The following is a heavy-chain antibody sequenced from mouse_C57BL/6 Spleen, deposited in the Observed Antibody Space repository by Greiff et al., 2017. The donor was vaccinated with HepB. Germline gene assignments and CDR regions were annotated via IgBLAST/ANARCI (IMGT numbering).Heavy chain of an antibody. CDR2: IDPSDSET. V-gene: IGHV1-52*01. CDR1: GYTFTSYW. CDR3: ARVYPYSNYVGWYFDV. J-gene: IGHJ1*03. Sequence: QVQLKQPGAELVRPGSSVKLSCKASGYTFTSYWMHWVKQRPIQGLEWIGNIDPSDSETHYNQKFKDKATLTVDKSSSTAYMQLSSLTSEDSAVYYCARVYPYSNYVGWYFDVWGTGTTVTVSS. D-gene: IGHD2-5*01.